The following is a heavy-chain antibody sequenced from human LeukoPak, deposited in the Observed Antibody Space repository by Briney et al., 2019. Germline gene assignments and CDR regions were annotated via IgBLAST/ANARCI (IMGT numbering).Heavy chain of an antibody. CDR1: GFTFTNYA. CDR3: VRDRSLGSQFYYYIDV. V-gene: IGHV3-48*01. D-gene: IGHD3-10*01. J-gene: IGHJ6*03. CDR2: LSSSSANV. Sequence: GGSLRLSCLGSGFTFTNYAMNWVRQAPGKGLEWVAYLSSSSANVHYGDSVRGRFTVSRDNAKNSLYLQMNSLTAEDTAVYYCVRDRSLGSQFYYYIDVWGTGTTVTVFS.